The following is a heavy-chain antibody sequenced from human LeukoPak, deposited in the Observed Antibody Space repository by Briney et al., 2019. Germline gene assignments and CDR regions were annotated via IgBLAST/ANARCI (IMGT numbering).Heavy chain of an antibody. Sequence: GGSLRLSCAASGFTFSSYSMNWVRQAPGKGLEWVSYISSSSSTIYYADSVKGRFTISRDNAKNSLYLQMNSLRAEDTAVYYCARDRDNWNYRAFDIWGQGTMVTVSS. J-gene: IGHJ3*02. CDR2: ISSSSSTI. V-gene: IGHV3-48*04. D-gene: IGHD1-7*01. CDR1: GFTFSSYS. CDR3: ARDRDNWNYRAFDI.